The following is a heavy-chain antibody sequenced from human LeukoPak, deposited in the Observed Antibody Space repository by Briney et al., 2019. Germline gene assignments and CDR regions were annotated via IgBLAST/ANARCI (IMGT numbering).Heavy chain of an antibody. CDR3: ARVEDRYFDL. Sequence: SQTLSLTCTVSGGSISSGGYYWSWIRQPPGKGLEWIGYIYHSGSTYYNPSLKSRVTISVDRSKNQFSLKLSSVTAADTAVYYRARVEDRYFDLWGRGTLVTVSS. V-gene: IGHV4-30-2*01. CDR2: IYHSGST. CDR1: GGSISSGGYY. D-gene: IGHD3-3*01. J-gene: IGHJ2*01.